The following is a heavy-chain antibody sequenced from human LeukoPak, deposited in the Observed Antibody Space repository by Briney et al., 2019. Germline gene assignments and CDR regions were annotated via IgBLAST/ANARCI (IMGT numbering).Heavy chain of an antibody. D-gene: IGHD3-22*01. Sequence: GGSLRLSCAASGFTFSTYEMNWVRQAPGKGLEWVSYISSSGSTIYYADSVKGRFTISRDNAKNSLYLQMNSLRAEDTAVYNCARDYDSSGFSLFDLWGRGTLVTVSS. J-gene: IGHJ2*01. CDR3: ARDYDSSGFSLFDL. CDR2: ISSSGSTI. V-gene: IGHV3-48*03. CDR1: GFTFSTYE.